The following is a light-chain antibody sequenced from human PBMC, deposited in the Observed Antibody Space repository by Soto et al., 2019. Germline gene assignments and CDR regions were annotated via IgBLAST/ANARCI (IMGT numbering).Light chain of an antibody. J-gene: IGKJ3*01. V-gene: IGKV3-15*01. Sequence: EIVMTQSPATLSVSPGERATLSCRASQSVSSNLAWYQQKPGQAPRLLIYGASTRATGVPARFSGSGSGTEFTLTISSLQSEDFVVYYCQQYDNWPFTFGPGTKLDIK. CDR1: QSVSSN. CDR2: GAS. CDR3: QQYDNWPFT.